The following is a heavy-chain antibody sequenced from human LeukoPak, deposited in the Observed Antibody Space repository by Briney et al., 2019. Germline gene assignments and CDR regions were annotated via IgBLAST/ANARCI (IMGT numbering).Heavy chain of an antibody. CDR2: INHSGST. J-gene: IGHJ4*02. D-gene: IGHD3-22*01. V-gene: IGHV4-34*01. CDR3: ARNEGVGFYDSSGYYQPGGFDY. CDR1: SGSFSGYY. Sequence: SETLSLTCAAYSGSFSGYYWSWIRQPPGKGLEWIGEINHSGSTNYNPSLKSRVTISVDTSKNQFSLKLSSVTAADTAVYYCARNEGVGFYDSSGYYQPGGFDYWGQGTLVTVSS.